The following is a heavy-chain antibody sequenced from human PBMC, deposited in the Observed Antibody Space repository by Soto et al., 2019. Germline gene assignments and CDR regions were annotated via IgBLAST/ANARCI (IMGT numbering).Heavy chain of an antibody. J-gene: IGHJ5*02. V-gene: IGHV1-18*01. CDR2: IATYNTNR. D-gene: IGHD3-10*01. Sequence: HLVQSGPEVKKPGASVTVSCKTSGDTFTNFGLSWVRQAPGQGLEWMGWIATYNTNRNYAQKFQSRRTLTTDTSTSTAYMELKSLGYDDTAVYYCARVLRGVVNWFDPWGQGTLVTVSS. CDR3: ARVLRGVVNWFDP. CDR1: GDTFTNFG.